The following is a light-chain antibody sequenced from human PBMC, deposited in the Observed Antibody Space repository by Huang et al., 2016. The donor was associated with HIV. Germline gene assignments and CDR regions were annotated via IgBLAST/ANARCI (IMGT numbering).Light chain of an antibody. CDR1: QSVSSS. CDR2: DTS. CDR3: QQRSNWPLFT. J-gene: IGKJ3*01. V-gene: IGKV3-11*01. Sequence: EIVLTQSPATLSLSPGERATLSCKASQSVSSSLAWYQQKPGQAPRLLIYDTSNRATGIPARCSGSESGTDFTLPISSLEPEDFAVYYCQQRSNWPLFTFGPGTKVDIK.